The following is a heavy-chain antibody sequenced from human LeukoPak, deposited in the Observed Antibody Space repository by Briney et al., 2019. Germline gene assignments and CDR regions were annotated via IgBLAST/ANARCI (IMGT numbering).Heavy chain of an antibody. CDR3: ARHKSSGSYPLDY. Sequence: KPSETLSLTCTVSGGSISSYYWSWIRQPPGKGLEWIGSMYYSGSTNYKPSLKSRVTISVDTSKNQFSLKLSSVTAADTAVYYCARHKSSGSYPLDYWGQGILVTVSS. J-gene: IGHJ4*02. V-gene: IGHV4-59*08. CDR2: MYYSGST. D-gene: IGHD3-22*01. CDR1: GGSISSYY.